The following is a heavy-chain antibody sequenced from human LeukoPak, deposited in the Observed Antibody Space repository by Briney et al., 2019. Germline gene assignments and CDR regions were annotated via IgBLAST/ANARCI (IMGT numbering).Heavy chain of an antibody. CDR3: ARGSSPDCSSTSCYLYYFDY. CDR2: IYYSGST. Sequence: SETLSLTCTVSGGSISSYYCNWIRQPPGKGLEWIGYIYYSGSTNYNPSLKSRVTISVDTSKNQFSLKLSSVTAADTAVYYCARGSSPDCSSTSCYLYYFDYWGQGTLVTVSS. J-gene: IGHJ4*02. D-gene: IGHD2-2*01. CDR1: GGSISSYY. V-gene: IGHV4-59*01.